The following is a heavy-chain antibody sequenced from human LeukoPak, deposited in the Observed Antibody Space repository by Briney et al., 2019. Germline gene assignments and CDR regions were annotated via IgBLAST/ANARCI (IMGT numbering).Heavy chain of an antibody. V-gene: IGHV4-38-2*01. D-gene: IGHD3-3*01. CDR1: GYSISSGYY. CDR3: ARQRAATIFGVVIDRFDY. Sequence: SETLSLTCAVSGYSISSGYYWGWIRQPPGKGLEWIGSIYHSGSTYYNPSLKSRVTISVDTSKNQFSLKLSSVTAADTAVYYCARQRAATIFGVVIDRFDYWGQGTLVTVSS. J-gene: IGHJ4*02. CDR2: IYHSGST.